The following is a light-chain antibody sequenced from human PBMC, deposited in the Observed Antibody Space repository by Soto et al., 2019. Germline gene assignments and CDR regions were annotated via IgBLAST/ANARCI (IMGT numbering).Light chain of an antibody. CDR1: QSVSSSY. CDR3: QQYGSSPPIT. Sequence: EIGLTQSPSTQSLSPGERATLSCRASQSVSSSYLAWYQQKPGQAPRLLIYGASSRATGIPDRFSGSGSGTDFTLTISRLEPEDFAVYYCQQYGSSPPITFGQGTRLE. V-gene: IGKV3-20*01. J-gene: IGKJ5*01. CDR2: GAS.